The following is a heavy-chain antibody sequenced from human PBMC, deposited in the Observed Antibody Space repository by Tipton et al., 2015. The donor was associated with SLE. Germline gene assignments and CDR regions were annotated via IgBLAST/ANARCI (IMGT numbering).Heavy chain of an antibody. CDR1: GGSISSSSYY. J-gene: IGHJ4*02. CDR3: ARGWPSDFWSGYYPDYFDY. D-gene: IGHD3-3*01. Sequence: GLVKPSETLSLTCTVSGGSISSSSYYWGWIRQPPGKGLEWIGEINHSGSTNYNPSLKSRVTISVDTSKNQFSLKLSSVTAADTAVYYCARGWPSDFWSGYYPDYFDYWGQGTLVTVSS. CDR2: INHSGST. V-gene: IGHV4-39*07.